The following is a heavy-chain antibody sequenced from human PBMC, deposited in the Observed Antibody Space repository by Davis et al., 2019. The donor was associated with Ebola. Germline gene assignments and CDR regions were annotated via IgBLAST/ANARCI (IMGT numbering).Heavy chain of an antibody. CDR3: ARSPYYDFWSEFDY. J-gene: IGHJ4*02. V-gene: IGHV3-48*03. Sequence: GGSLRLSCAASGFSFSSYAMSWVRQAPGKGLEWVSYISSSGSTIYYADSVKGRFTISRDNAKNSLYLQMNSLRAEDTAVYYCARSPYYDFWSEFDYWGQGTLVTVSS. CDR2: ISSSGSTI. D-gene: IGHD3-3*01. CDR1: GFSFSSYA.